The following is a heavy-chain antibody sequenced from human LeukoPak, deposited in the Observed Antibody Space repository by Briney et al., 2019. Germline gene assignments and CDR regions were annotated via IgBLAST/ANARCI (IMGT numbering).Heavy chain of an antibody. D-gene: IGHD5-18*01. CDR1: GYTFTGYY. J-gene: IGHJ3*02. CDR3: ARELSGIQLLKSNDAFDI. Sequence: ASVKVSCKASGYTFTGYYMHWVRQAPGQGLEWMGRINPNSGGTNYAQKFQGRVTMTRDTSISTAYMELSRLRSDDTAVYYCARELSGIQLLKSNDAFDIWGQGTMDTVSS. CDR2: INPNSGGT. V-gene: IGHV1-2*06.